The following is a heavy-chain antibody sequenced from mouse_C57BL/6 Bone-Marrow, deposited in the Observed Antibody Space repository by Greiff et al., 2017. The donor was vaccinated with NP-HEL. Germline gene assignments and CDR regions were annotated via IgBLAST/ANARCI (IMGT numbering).Heavy chain of an antibody. Sequence: DVMLVESGGGLVQPKGSLKLSCAASGFSFNTYAMNWVRQAPGKGLEWVARIRSKSNNYATYYADSVKDRFTISRDDSESMLYLQMNNLKTEDTAMYYCVRQTSSYAMDYWGQGTSVTVSS. CDR1: GFSFNTYA. CDR3: VRQTSSYAMDY. CDR2: IRSKSNNYAT. V-gene: IGHV10-1*01. J-gene: IGHJ4*01.